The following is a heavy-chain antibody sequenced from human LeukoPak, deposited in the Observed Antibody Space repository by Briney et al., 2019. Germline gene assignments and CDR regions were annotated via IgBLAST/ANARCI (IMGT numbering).Heavy chain of an antibody. CDR2: IYHSGST. Sequence: SETLSLTCAVSGGSISSGGYSWSWIRQPPGKGLEWIGYIYHSGSTYYNPSLKSRVTISVDRSKNQFSLKLSSVTAADTAVYYCAREIGAVTTWDYYYGMDVWGQGTTVTVSS. V-gene: IGHV4-30-2*01. J-gene: IGHJ6*02. D-gene: IGHD4-17*01. CDR3: AREIGAVTTWDYYYGMDV. CDR1: GGSISSGGYS.